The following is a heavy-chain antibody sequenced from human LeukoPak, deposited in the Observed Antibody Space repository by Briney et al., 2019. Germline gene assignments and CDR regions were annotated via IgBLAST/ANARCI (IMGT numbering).Heavy chain of an antibody. J-gene: IGHJ6*03. D-gene: IGHD6-6*01. CDR2: IGYDGSNK. CDR3: AKGPQYSSSYYHYYYMDV. V-gene: IGHV3-30*02. CDR1: GLIFSNYG. Sequence: GGSLRLSCAASGLIFSNYGMHWVRQAPGKGLEWVAFIGYDGSNKYYADSVKGRFTISRDSSKNTLYLQMNSLRAEDTAVYYCAKGPQYSSSYYHYYYMDVWGKGTTVTVSS.